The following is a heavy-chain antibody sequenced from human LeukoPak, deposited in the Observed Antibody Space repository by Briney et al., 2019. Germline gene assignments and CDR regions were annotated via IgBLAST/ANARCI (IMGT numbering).Heavy chain of an antibody. J-gene: IGHJ4*02. CDR2: ISGSGGST. CDR1: GFTFSSYA. CDR3: AKGDGYNLYYFDY. V-gene: IGHV3-23*01. D-gene: IGHD5-24*01. Sequence: GGSLRLSCAASGFTFSSYAMSWVRQAPGKGLEWVSAISGSGGSTYYADSVKGRFTISRDNSKNTLYLQMNSLRVEDTAVYYCAKGDGYNLYYFDYWGQGTLVTVSS.